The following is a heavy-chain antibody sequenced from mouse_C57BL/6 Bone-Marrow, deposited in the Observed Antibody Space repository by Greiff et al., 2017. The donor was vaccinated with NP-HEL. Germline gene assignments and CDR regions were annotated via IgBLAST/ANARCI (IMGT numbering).Heavy chain of an antibody. CDR2: IYPSDSET. CDR1: GYTFTSYW. D-gene: IGHD2-2*01. J-gene: IGHJ3*01. V-gene: IGHV1-61*01. CDR3: ASIYYGYDGFAY. Sequence: QVQLKQPGAELVRPGSSVKLSCKASGYTFTSYWMDWVKQRPGQGLEWIGNIYPSDSETHYNQKFKDKATLTVDTSSSTAYLQLSSLTSEDSAVYDCASIYYGYDGFAYWGQGTRVTVSA.